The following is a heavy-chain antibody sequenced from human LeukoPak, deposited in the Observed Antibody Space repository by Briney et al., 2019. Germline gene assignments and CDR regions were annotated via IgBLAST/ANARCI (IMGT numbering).Heavy chain of an antibody. Sequence: SETLSLTCTVSGGSISSYYWGWIRQPPGKGLEWIGSIYYSGSTYYNPSLKSRVTISLDTSKNHFSLNLRSMQASDTAVYYCARAFCVGECFVLHIFFDSWGQGTLVTVSS. CDR1: GGSISSYY. V-gene: IGHV4-39*02. J-gene: IGHJ4*02. D-gene: IGHD2-21*01. CDR3: ARAFCVGECFVLHIFFDS. CDR2: IYYSGST.